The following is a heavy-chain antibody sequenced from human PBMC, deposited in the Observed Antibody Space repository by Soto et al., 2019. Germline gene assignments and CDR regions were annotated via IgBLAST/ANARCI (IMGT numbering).Heavy chain of an antibody. J-gene: IGHJ4*02. D-gene: IGHD6-19*01. Sequence: GGSLRLSCAASGFTFSDHYMDWVRQAPGKGLEWVGRTRKKANSYSTEYAASVKGRFTISRDGTKNSLYLQMNSLKAEDTAVYYCARALPDSSGWYYFDYWGQGTLVTVSS. V-gene: IGHV3-72*01. CDR3: ARALPDSSGWYYFDY. CDR2: TRKKANSYST. CDR1: GFTFSDHY.